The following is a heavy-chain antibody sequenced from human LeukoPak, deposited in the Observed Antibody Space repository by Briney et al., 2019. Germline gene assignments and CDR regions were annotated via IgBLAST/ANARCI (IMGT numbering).Heavy chain of an antibody. CDR2: INPNNGDA. CDR3: ARDISYDYVWGSYRDY. V-gene: IGHV1-2*02. Sequence: GASVMVSCKASGFIFTAYYIHWVRQAPGQGLEWMGWINPNNGDANYAQKFQGRVTMTRDTSISTAYMELSRLRSDDTAVYYCARDISYDYVWGSYRDYWGQGTLVTVSS. D-gene: IGHD3-16*02. J-gene: IGHJ4*02. CDR1: GFIFTAYY.